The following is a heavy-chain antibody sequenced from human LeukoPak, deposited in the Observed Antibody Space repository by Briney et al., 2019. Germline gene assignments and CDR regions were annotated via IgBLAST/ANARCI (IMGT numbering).Heavy chain of an antibody. CDR3: ARGLSPAFGEWEN. V-gene: IGHV3-7*04. J-gene: IGHJ4*02. CDR2: IKQDGSEK. Sequence: AGGSLRLSCAASGFTFSSYWMSWVRQAPGKGLEWVANIKQDGSEKYYVDSVKGRFTISRDNAKNSLYLQMNSLRAEDTAVYYCARGLSPAFGEWENWGQGTLVTVSS. D-gene: IGHD3-10*01. CDR1: GFTFSSYW.